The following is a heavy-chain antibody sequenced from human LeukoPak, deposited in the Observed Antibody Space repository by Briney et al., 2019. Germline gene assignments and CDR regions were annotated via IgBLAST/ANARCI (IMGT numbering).Heavy chain of an antibody. CDR3: ARAKDYSNYGGWFDP. V-gene: IGHV4-39*07. D-gene: IGHD4-11*01. Sequence: SETLSLTCTVSGGSISSSSYYWGWIRQPPGKGLEWIGSIYYSGSTYYNPSLKSRVTISVDTSKNQFSLKLSSVTAADTVVYYCARAKDYSNYGGWFDPWGQGTLVTVSS. CDR1: GGSISSSSYY. CDR2: IYYSGST. J-gene: IGHJ5*02.